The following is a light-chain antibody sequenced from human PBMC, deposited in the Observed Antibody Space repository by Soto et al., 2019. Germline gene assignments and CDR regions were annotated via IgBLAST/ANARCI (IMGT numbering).Light chain of an antibody. CDR3: AAWGDSLNGLYV. J-gene: IGLJ1*01. CDR1: SSNIGSNT. CDR2: SNN. V-gene: IGLV1-44*01. Sequence: QSVLTQPPSASGTPGQRVTISCSGSSSNIGSNTVNWYQQLPGTAPKLFIYSNNQRPSGVPDRFSGSKSGTSASLAISGLQSEGEADYYCAAWGDSLNGLYVFGTGTKVTVL.